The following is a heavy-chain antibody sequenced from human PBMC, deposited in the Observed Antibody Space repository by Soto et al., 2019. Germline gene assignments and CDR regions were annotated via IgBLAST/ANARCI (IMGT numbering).Heavy chain of an antibody. CDR3: ARVHTRTTVTTGWGFDP. D-gene: IGHD4-4*01. V-gene: IGHV1-3*01. J-gene: IGHJ5*02. CDR2: INAGNGNT. Sequence: ASVKVSCKASGYTFTSYAMHWVRQAPGQRLEWMGWINAGNGNTKYSQKFQGRVTITRDTSASTAYMELSSLRSEDTAVYYCARVHTRTTVTTGWGFDPWGQGTLVTVSS. CDR1: GYTFTSYA.